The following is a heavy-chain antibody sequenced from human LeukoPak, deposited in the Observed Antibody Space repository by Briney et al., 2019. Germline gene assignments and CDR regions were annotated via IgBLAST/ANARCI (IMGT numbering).Heavy chain of an antibody. CDR2: IIPIFGTA. CDR1: GGTFSSYA. J-gene: IGHJ5*02. Sequence: ASVKVSCKASGGTFSSYAISWVRQAPGQGLEWMGGIIPIFGTANYAQKFQGRVTITTDESTSTAYMELSSLRSDDTAVYYCARTRFRGIVVKNWFDPWGQGTLVTVSS. D-gene: IGHD1-26*01. V-gene: IGHV1-69*05. CDR3: ARTRFRGIVVKNWFDP.